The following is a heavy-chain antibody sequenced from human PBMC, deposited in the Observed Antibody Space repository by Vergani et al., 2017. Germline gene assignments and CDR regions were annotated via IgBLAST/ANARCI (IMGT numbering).Heavy chain of an antibody. CDR2: ISDNGGTT. J-gene: IGHJ6*02. CDR3: ARDPRGYGGDPEDYYYGMDV. Sequence: EVQLVESGGDLVQPGGSLRLSCAASGFTFRNYAMTWVRQAPGKGLEWVSIISDNGGTTYYADSVKGRFTISRDNSKDTLYLQMNSLRAEDTAVYYCARDPRGYGGDPEDYYYGMDVWGQGTTVTVSS. V-gene: IGHV3-23*04. D-gene: IGHD2-21*02. CDR1: GFTFRNYA.